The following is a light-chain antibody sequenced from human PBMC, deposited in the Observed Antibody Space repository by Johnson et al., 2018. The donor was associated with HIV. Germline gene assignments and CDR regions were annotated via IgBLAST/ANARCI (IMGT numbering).Light chain of an antibody. CDR1: SSNIGNNY. CDR3: GTWDSSLSAYV. CDR2: DTT. J-gene: IGLJ1*01. V-gene: IGLV1-51*01. Sequence: QSVLTQPPSVSAAPGQKVTISCSGSSSNIGNNYVSWYQQLPGTAPKLLIYDTTKRPSGIPDRFSGSKSGTSATLGITGLQTGDEADYYCGTWDSSLSAYVFGTGTKVTVL.